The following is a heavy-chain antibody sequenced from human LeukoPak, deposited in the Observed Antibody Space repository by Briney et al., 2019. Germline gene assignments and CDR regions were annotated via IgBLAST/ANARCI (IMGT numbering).Heavy chain of an antibody. Sequence: SETLSLTCAVYGGSFSGYYWSWIRQPPGKGLEWIGYIYYSGSTYYNPSLKSRVTISVDTSKNQFSLKLSSVTAADTAVYYCATLGYCSGGRCYSGVYWGQGTLVTVSS. V-gene: IGHV4-59*08. CDR3: ATLGYCSGGRCYSGVY. D-gene: IGHD2-15*01. J-gene: IGHJ4*02. CDR1: GGSFSGYY. CDR2: IYYSGST.